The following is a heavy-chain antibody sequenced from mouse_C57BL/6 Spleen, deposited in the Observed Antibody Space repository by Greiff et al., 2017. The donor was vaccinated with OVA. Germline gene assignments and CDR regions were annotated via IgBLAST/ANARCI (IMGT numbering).Heavy chain of an antibody. D-gene: IGHD1-1*01. V-gene: IGHV1-77*01. CDR2: IGPGSGST. CDR3: ASPGYYGSSYEYCDV. Sequence: VQLQQSGAELVKPGASVKISCKASGYTFTDYYINWVKQRPGQGLEWIGKIGPGSGSTYYNEKFKGKATLTADKSSSTAYMQLSSLTSEDSAVYFCASPGYYGSSYEYCDVWGTGTTVTVSS. J-gene: IGHJ1*03. CDR1: GYTFTDYY.